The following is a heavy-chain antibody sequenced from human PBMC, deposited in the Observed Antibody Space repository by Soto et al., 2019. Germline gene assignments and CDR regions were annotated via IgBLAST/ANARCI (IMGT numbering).Heavy chain of an antibody. V-gene: IGHV3-74*01. CDR1: GFTFSTYW. CDR2: INSHASHT. J-gene: IGHJ5*01. CDR3: FRDGNFITTSCCGNWFDP. D-gene: IGHD2-2*01. Sequence: GSLRLSCAASGFTFSTYWMHWSRQVPGKGLEWVARINSHASHTYYAHRVEGRFTSPRDNAKNTLHWEMNSQKAEDTAVYYCFRDGNFITTSCCGNWFDPWGQRALVTVSS.